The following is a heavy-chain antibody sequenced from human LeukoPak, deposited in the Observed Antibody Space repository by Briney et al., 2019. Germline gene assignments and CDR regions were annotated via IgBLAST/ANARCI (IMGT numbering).Heavy chain of an antibody. V-gene: IGHV1-2*02. J-gene: IGHJ4*02. D-gene: IGHD1-1*01. Sequence: ASVKVSCKSSGYTFTVYYMHWVRQAPGQGLGWMGWIYPNSGGTNYAQTFQGRVTMTRDTANSTDYMELRRLRSDDTAVYDWAGGRSTTRTFFIYWGQGTLVTVSS. CDR1: GYTFTVYY. CDR2: IYPNSGGT. CDR3: AGGRSTTRTFFIY.